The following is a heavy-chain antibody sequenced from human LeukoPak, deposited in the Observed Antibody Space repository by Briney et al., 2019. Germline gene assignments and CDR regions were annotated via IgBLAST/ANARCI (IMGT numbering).Heavy chain of an antibody. CDR3: ARDLAWGAYDY. CDR2: IRGNGVTT. Sequence: PGGSLRLSCAASGFTFSSYSMNWVRQAPGKGLEWVSGIRGNGVTTYYADSVKGRFTISRDNSKNTLYLQMNSLRTEDAAVYYCARDLAWGAYDYWGQGTLVTVSS. V-gene: IGHV3-23*01. CDR1: GFTFSSYS. D-gene: IGHD7-27*01. J-gene: IGHJ4*02.